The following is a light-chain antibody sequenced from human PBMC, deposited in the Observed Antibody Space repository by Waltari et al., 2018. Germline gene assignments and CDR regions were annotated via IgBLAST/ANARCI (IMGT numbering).Light chain of an antibody. J-gene: IGLJ2*01. V-gene: IGLV2-14*03. Sequence: QSALTQPASVSGSPGQSITISCPGTSSDVGGYNYVSWYHKHPARAPKLMIYDVSNRPSGVSNRFSGAKSGNTASLTISGLQAEDEADYYCSSYTSSSTVVFGGGTKLTVL. CDR2: DVS. CDR1: SSDVGGYNY. CDR3: SSYTSSSTVV.